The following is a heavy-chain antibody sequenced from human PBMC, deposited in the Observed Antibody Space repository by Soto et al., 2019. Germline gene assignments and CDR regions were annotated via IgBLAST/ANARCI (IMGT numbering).Heavy chain of an antibody. V-gene: IGHV4-39*01. J-gene: IGHJ4*02. CDR3: ARMYIVATIHDY. D-gene: IGHD5-12*01. CDR2: IYYSGST. CDR1: GGSISSSSYY. Sequence: SETLSLTCTVSGGSISSSSYYWGWIRQPPGKGLEWIGSIYYSGSTYYNPSLKSRVTISVDTSKNQFSLKLSSVTAADTAVYYCARMYIVATIHDYWGQGTLVTVSS.